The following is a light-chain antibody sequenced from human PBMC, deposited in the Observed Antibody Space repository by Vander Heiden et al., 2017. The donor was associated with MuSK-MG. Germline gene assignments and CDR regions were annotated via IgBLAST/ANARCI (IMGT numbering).Light chain of an antibody. V-gene: IGKV1-33*01. CDR3: QQDDKLPFT. Sequence: DIQMTQSPSSLSASVGDRVTITCQASQDISNYLNWYQQKPGKAPKLLIYDASNLETGVPSRLSRSRFGTDFTFNISSLQPEDFATDYCQQDDKLPFTFGRGTKVDIK. CDR2: DAS. J-gene: IGKJ3*01. CDR1: QDISNY.